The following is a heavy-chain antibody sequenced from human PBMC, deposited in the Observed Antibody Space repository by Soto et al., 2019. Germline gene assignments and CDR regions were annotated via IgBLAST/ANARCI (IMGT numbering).Heavy chain of an antibody. CDR2: IYSGGST. J-gene: IGHJ4*02. Sequence: GGSLRLSCAASGFTVSSNYMSWVRQAPGKGLEWVSVIYSGGSTYYADSVKGRFTISRDNSKNTLYLQMNSLRAEDTAVYYCATSYGGNSGFHYWGQGTLVTVSS. D-gene: IGHD4-17*01. CDR3: ATSYGGNSGFHY. V-gene: IGHV3-53*01. CDR1: GFTVSSNY.